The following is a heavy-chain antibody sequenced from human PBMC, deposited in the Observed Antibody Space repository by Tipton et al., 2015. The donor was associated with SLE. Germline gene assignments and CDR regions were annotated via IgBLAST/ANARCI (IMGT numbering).Heavy chain of an antibody. CDR1: GGSISSSSYY. CDR2: INHSGST. D-gene: IGHD6-19*01. Sequence: TLSLTCTVSGGSISSSSYYWSWIRQPPGKGLEWIGEINHSGSTYYNPSLKSRVTISVDTSKNQFSLKLSSVTAADTAVYYCARVDSSGWHYYYYYMDVWGKGTTVTVSS. CDR3: ARVDSSGWHYYYYYMDV. V-gene: IGHV4-39*07. J-gene: IGHJ6*03.